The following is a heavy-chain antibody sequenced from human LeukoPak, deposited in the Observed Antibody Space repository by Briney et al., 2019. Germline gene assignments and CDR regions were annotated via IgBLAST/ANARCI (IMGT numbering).Heavy chain of an antibody. J-gene: IGHJ3*02. D-gene: IGHD3-10*01. CDR3: GRATITMALGIPADAFDI. Sequence: SQTLSLTCSVSGGSISSNDHYWSWIRQPPGKGLEWIGYIQHSGSTNYNPSLKNRVTITVETSKNQFSLKLSSVSAADTAVYYCGRATITMALGIPADAFDIWGQGTMVTVSS. CDR1: GGSISSNDHY. CDR2: IQHSGST. V-gene: IGHV4-30-4*08.